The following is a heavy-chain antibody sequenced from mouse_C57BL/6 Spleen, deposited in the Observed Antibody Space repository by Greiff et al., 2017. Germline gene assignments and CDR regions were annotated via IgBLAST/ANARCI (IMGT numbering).Heavy chain of an antibody. V-gene: IGHV1-81*01. CDR3: ARYWDKYFDV. CDR1: GYTFTSYG. CDR2: IYPRSGNT. J-gene: IGHJ1*03. Sequence: VQLQQSGAELARPGASVKLSCKASGYTFTSYGISWVKQRTGQGLEWIGEIYPRSGNTYYNEKFKGKATLTADKSSSTAYMELRSLTSEDSAVYFCARYWDKYFDVWGTGTTVTVSS. D-gene: IGHD4-1*01.